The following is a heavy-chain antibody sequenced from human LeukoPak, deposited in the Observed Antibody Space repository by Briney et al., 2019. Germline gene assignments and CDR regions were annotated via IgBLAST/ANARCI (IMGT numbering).Heavy chain of an antibody. CDR1: GFTFSSYV. CDR2: ISYDGSNK. CDR3: AKLGPTTVTFDY. J-gene: IGHJ4*02. V-gene: IGHV3-30*18. Sequence: PGRSLRLSCAASGFTFSSYVMHWVRQAPGKGLEWVAVISYDGSNKYYADSVKGRFTISRDNSKNTLYLQMNSLRAEDTAVYYCAKLGPTTVTFDYWGQGTLVTVSS. D-gene: IGHD4-17*01.